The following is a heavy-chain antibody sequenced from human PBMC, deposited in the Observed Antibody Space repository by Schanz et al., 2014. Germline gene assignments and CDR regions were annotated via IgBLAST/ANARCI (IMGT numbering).Heavy chain of an antibody. V-gene: IGHV3-23*04. CDR3: AKDAPYPFDL. CDR2: ISGSGGST. J-gene: IGHJ2*01. Sequence: EVHLVESGGGLVQPGGSLRLSCAASGITFSSHWMHWVRQDPGKGLEWVSAISGSGGSTYYADSVKGRFTISRDNSKNTLYLQMNSLRAEDTAIYYCAKDAPYPFDLWGRGTLITVSS. CDR1: GITFSSHW.